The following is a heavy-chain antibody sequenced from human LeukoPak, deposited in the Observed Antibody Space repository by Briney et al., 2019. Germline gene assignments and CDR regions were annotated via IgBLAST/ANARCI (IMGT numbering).Heavy chain of an antibody. Sequence: GGSLRLSCAASGFTFSNYAMIWVRQAPGKGLEWVANIKQDGSEKYYVDSVKGRFTISRDNAKNSLYLQMNSLRAEDTAVYYCAREGSMVYAISLFDYWGQGTLVTVSS. D-gene: IGHD2-8*01. CDR1: GFTFSNYA. CDR2: IKQDGSEK. CDR3: AREGSMVYAISLFDY. J-gene: IGHJ4*02. V-gene: IGHV3-7*01.